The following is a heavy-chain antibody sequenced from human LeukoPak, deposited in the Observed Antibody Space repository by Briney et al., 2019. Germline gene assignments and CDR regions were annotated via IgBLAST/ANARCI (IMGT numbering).Heavy chain of an antibody. CDR3: ARGPPGYGDYNYYMDV. CDR1: GYTFTDYY. V-gene: IGHV1-2*02. Sequence: ASVKVSCKASGYTFTDYYMHWVRQAPGQGPEWMGWINPNSGGTNYSQKFQGRVTMTRDTSISTAYMELSRLRSDDTAVYYCARGPPGYGDYNYYMDVWGKGTTVTVSS. J-gene: IGHJ6*03. CDR2: INPNSGGT. D-gene: IGHD4-17*01.